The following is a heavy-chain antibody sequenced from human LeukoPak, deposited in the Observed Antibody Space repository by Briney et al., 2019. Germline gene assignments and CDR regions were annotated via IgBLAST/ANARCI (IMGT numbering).Heavy chain of an antibody. CDR1: GFTFSSYG. CDR3: ARERGSCSSTSCFDYFDY. D-gene: IGHD2-2*01. J-gene: IGHJ4*02. Sequence: PGGSLRLSCAASGFTFSSYGMHWVRQAPGKGLEWVAVIWYDGSNKYYADSVKGRFTISRDNSKNTLYLQMNSLRAEDTAVYYCARERGSCSSTSCFDYFDYWGQGTLVTVSS. CDR2: IWYDGSNK. V-gene: IGHV3-33*01.